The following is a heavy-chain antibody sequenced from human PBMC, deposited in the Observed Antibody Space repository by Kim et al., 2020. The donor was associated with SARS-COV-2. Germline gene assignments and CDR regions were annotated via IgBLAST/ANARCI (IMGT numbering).Heavy chain of an antibody. J-gene: IGHJ4*02. CDR2: ISGSGGST. D-gene: IGHD3-22*01. Sequence: GGSLRLSCAASGFTFSSYAMSWVRQAPGKGLEWVSAISGSGGSTYYADSVKGRFTISRDNSKNTLYLQMNSLRAEDTAVYYCAKTRGYDSSGYYYYWGQGTLVTVSS. V-gene: IGHV3-23*01. CDR1: GFTFSSYA. CDR3: AKTRGYDSSGYYYY.